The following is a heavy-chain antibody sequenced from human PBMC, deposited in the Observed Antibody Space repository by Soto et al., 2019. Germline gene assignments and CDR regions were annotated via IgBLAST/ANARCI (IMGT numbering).Heavy chain of an antibody. Sequence: GGSLRLSCAASGVTFSNAWMNWVRQAPGKGLEWVGCIKSKTDGGTTDYAAPVKGRFTISRDDSNNTLYLQMNSLKTEDTVVYYCTADRLVAPAGTLYWGQGTLVTVSS. CDR3: TADRLVAPAGTLY. V-gene: IGHV3-15*07. D-gene: IGHD6-13*01. CDR1: GVTFSNAW. J-gene: IGHJ4*02. CDR2: IKSKTDGGTT.